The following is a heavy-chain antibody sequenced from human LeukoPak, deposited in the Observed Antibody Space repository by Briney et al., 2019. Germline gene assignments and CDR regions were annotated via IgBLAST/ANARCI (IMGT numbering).Heavy chain of an antibody. CDR1: GGSISTYY. CDR3: ARRVAVTGIYCFDH. J-gene: IGHJ4*02. CDR2: VYYSGAT. V-gene: IGHV4-59*08. D-gene: IGHD6-19*01. Sequence: AATLSLTCTVSGGSISTYYWSWIRQPPGKGLEWIGYVYYSGATNYNPSLKSRVTISLDTSKNQLSLRLTSVTAADTAVYYCARRVAVTGIYCFDHWGQGTPVTLST.